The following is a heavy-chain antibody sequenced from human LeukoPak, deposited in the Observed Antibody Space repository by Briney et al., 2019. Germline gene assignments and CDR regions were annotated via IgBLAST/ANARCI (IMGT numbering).Heavy chain of an antibody. V-gene: IGHV3-15*01. CDR2: IKSKTDGGTT. CDR1: GFTCSNAW. J-gene: IGHJ4*02. Sequence: GGPLRLSCAASGFTCSNAWMSWVRQAPGRGLEGVGRIKSKTDGGTTDYAAPVKGRFTISRDDSKSTLYLQMNSLKTEDTAVYYCTTDMWGSGYDWDVDYWGQGTLVTVSS. CDR3: TTDMWGSGYDWDVDY. D-gene: IGHD5-12*01.